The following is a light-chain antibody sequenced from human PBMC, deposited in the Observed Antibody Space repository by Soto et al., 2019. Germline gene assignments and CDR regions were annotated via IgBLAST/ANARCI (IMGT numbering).Light chain of an antibody. V-gene: IGLV2-14*01. CDR2: DVS. Sequence: QSALTQPASVSGSPGQSITISCTGTSXDVGGYNYVSWYQQHPGKAPKLMIYDVSNRPSGVSNRFSGSKSGNTASLTISGLQAEDEADYYCSSYTSSSTSYVFGTGTKVTVL. CDR3: SSYTSSSTSYV. J-gene: IGLJ1*01. CDR1: SXDVGGYNY.